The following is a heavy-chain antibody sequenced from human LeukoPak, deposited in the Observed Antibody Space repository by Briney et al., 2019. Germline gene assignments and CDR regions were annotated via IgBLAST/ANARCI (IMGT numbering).Heavy chain of an antibody. V-gene: IGHV3-48*03. D-gene: IGHD1-26*01. CDR1: GFTFSSYG. CDR3: ARGAGSGADYYYYYYMDV. CDR2: ISSSGSTI. Sequence: GGSLRLSCAASGFTFSSYGMNWVRQAPGKGLEWVSYISSSGSTIYYADSVKGRFTISRDNAKNSLYLQMNSLRAEDTAVYYCARGAGSGADYYYYYYMDVWGKGTTVTVSS. J-gene: IGHJ6*03.